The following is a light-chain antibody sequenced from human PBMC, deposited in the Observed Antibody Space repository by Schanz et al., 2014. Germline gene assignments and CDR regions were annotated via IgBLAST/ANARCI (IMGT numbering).Light chain of an antibody. Sequence: EIVLTQSPGTLSFSPGERATLSCRASQSVSSSYLAWYQQKPGQAPRLLIYGASNRASGIPDRFSGSGSGTDFTLSISRLDPEDFATYYCQQTYSVPWAFGQGTRLENK. J-gene: IGKJ2*01. CDR1: QSVSSSY. CDR2: GAS. V-gene: IGKV3-20*01. CDR3: QQTYSVPWA.